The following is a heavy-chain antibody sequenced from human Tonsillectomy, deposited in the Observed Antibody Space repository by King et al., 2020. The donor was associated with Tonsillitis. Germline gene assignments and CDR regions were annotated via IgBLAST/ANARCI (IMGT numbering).Heavy chain of an antibody. CDR2: IKSKTDGGTT. Sequence: WMSWVRQAPGKGLEWVGRIKSKTDGGTTDYAAPVKGRFTISRDDSKNTLYLQMNSLKTEDTAVYYCTTDFTYYFDHSGYYQNPRFEYFQHWGQGTLVTVSS. D-gene: IGHD3-22*01. CDR1: W. CDR3: TTDFTYYFDHSGYYQNPRFEYFQH. V-gene: IGHV3-15*01. J-gene: IGHJ1*01.